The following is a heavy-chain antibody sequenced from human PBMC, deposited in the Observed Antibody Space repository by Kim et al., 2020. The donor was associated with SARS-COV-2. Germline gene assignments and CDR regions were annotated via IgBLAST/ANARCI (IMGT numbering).Heavy chain of an antibody. CDR3: ARGITIFGVVTLGWFDP. D-gene: IGHD3-3*01. V-gene: IGHV4-34*01. CDR2: INHSGST. Sequence: SETLSLTCAVYGGSFSGYYWSWIRQPPGKGLEWIGEINHSGSTNYNPSLKSRVTISVDTSKNQFSLKLSSVTAADTAVYYCARGITIFGVVTLGWFDPWGQGTLVTVSS. J-gene: IGHJ5*02. CDR1: GGSFSGYY.